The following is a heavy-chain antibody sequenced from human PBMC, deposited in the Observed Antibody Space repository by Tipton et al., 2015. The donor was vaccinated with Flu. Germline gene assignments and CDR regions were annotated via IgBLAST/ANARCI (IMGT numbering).Heavy chain of an antibody. CDR3: ARHVDRSWMLEF. CDR1: GGSINSSY. V-gene: IGHV4-59*01. J-gene: IGHJ4*02. D-gene: IGHD3-10*01. CDR2: IQYSGHT. Sequence: TLSLTCSVSGGSINSSYWSWIRQSPGKGLEWIGNIQYSGHTNYNPSLKSRATIAVDTSKNQFSLQLSSVAAADTAVYYCARHVDRSWMLEFWGQGTLVTVSS.